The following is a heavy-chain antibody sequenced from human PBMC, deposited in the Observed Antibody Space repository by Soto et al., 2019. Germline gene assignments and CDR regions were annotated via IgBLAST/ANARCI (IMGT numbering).Heavy chain of an antibody. CDR2: IYYSGST. J-gene: IGHJ6*02. V-gene: IGHV4-59*08. CDR3: ARLLYGSGSYYPLGV. Sequence: SETLSLTCTVSGGSISSYYWSWIRQPPGKGLEWIGYIYYSGSTNYNPSLKSRVTISVDTSKNQFSLKLSSVTAADTAVYYCARLLYGSGSYYPLGVWGQGTTVTVS. CDR1: GGSISSYY. D-gene: IGHD3-10*01.